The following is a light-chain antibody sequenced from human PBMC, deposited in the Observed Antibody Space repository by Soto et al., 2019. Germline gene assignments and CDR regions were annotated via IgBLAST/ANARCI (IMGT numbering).Light chain of an antibody. CDR2: EVS. V-gene: IGLV2-14*01. J-gene: IGLJ3*02. CDR1: SSDVGGYNY. CDR3: QSYDNNVSGWV. Sequence: QSALTQPASVSGSPGQSITISCIGSSSDVGGYNYVSWYQHHPGRVPKPMIFEVSDRPSGVSNRFSGSKSGNTAYLTISGLQAEDEADYYCQSYDNNVSGWVFGGGTKLTVL.